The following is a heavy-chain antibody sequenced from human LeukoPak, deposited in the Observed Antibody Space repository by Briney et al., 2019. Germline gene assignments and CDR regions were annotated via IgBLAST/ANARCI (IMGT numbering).Heavy chain of an antibody. D-gene: IGHD3-22*01. CDR2: IWYDGSNK. V-gene: IGHV3-33*01. CDR1: GFTFSSYG. J-gene: IGHJ4*02. CDR3: ARDNLDYDSGGYYIDY. Sequence: GGSLRLSCAASGFTFSSYGMHWVRQAPGKGLEWVAVIWYDGSNKYYADSVKGRFTISRDNSKNTLYLQMNSLRAEDTAVYYCARDNLDYDSGGYYIDYWGQGTLVTVSS.